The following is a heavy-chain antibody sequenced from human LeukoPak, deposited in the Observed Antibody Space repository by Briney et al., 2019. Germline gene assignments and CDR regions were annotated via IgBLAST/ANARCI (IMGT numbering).Heavy chain of an antibody. J-gene: IGHJ4*02. CDR2: ISSSSSYI. Sequence: GGSLRLSCAASGFTFDDYAMHWVRQAPGKGLEWVSSISSSSSYIYYADSVKGRFTISRDNAKNSLYLQMNSLRAEDTAVYYCARDRLYSSSYSDYWGQGTLVTVSS. CDR3: ARDRLYSSSYSDY. CDR1: GFTFDDYA. V-gene: IGHV3-21*01. D-gene: IGHD6-13*01.